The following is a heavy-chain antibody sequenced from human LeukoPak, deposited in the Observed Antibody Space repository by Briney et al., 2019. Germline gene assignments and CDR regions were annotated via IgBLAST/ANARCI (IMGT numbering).Heavy chain of an antibody. V-gene: IGHV1-46*01. CDR1: GYTFTSYY. J-gene: IGHJ3*02. CDR2: INPSGGST. Sequence: GASVKVSCKASGYTFTSYYTHWVRQAPGQGLEWMGIINPSGGSTSYAQKFQGRVTMTRDTSTSTVYMELSSLRSEDTAVYYCAREFGQPNDAFDIWGQGTMVTVSS. D-gene: IGHD3-10*01. CDR3: AREFGQPNDAFDI.